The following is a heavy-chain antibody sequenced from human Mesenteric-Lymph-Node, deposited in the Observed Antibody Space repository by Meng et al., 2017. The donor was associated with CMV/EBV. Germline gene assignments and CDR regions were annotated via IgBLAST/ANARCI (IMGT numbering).Heavy chain of an antibody. CDR2: MNPNSGVS. D-gene: IGHD2/OR15-2a*01. J-gene: IGHJ5*02. Sequence: QVQLVQSGAEVKKSGASVVVSCKASGYTFTGFYIHWVRQAPGQGLEWMGRMNPNSGVSNSAQNFQGRVTMTRDTSISTAYMELGRLTSDDTAVYYCARDNVNPEGFDPWGQGTLVTVSS. CDR3: ARDNVNPEGFDP. CDR1: GYTFTGFY. V-gene: IGHV1-2*06.